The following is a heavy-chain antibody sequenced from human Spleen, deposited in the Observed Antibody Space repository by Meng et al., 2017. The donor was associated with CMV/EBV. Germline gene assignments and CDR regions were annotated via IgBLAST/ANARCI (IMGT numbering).Heavy chain of an antibody. J-gene: IGHJ4*02. D-gene: IGHD2-2*01. Sequence: GGSLRLSCAASGVTFNYYYIHRVRQAPGKGLEWVGRIRDKANSYMTEYAASVKGKFTISRDDSKNSVYLQMNGLQSEDTAVYFCAIDGGGYCSSWGQGTLVTVSS. CDR3: AIDGGGYCSS. V-gene: IGHV3-72*01. CDR1: GVTFNYYY. CDR2: IRDKANSYMT.